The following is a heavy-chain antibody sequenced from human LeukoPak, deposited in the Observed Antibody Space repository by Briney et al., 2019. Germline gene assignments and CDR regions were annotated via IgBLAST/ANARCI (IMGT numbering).Heavy chain of an antibody. CDR1: GYTFTGYY. CDR2: INPNSGGT. Sequence: GASVKVSCKASGYTFTGYYMHWVRQAPGKGLEWMGWINPNSGGTNYAQNFQGRVTITADKSTSTAYMELSSLRSEDTAVYYCARRYCSGGSCYEGYWGQGTLVTVSS. J-gene: IGHJ4*02. V-gene: IGHV1-2*02. CDR3: ARRYCSGGSCYEGY. D-gene: IGHD2-15*01.